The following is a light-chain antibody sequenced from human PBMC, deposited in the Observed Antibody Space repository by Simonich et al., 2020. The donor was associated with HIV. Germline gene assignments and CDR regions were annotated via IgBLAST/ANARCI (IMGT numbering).Light chain of an antibody. Sequence: EIVLTQSPGTLSLSPGDRATLSCRASQNVTGNLAWYQQKPGQAPRLLIYGASSRAIGIPARFSGSGSGTEFTLTISSLQSEDFATYYCQQYNSLWVTFGGGTKVEIK. V-gene: IGKV3-15*01. CDR2: GAS. CDR3: QQYNSLWVT. J-gene: IGKJ4*01. CDR1: QNVTGN.